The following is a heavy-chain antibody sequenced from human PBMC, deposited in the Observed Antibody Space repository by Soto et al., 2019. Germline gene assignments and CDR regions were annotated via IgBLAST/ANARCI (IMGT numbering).Heavy chain of an antibody. V-gene: IGHV1-18*01. CDR3: ARRSNDIDY. CDR1: GYACTSRC. J-gene: IGHJ4*02. CDR2: ISAYNGNT. Sequence: GASVRSSCRGSGYACTSRCITYERQAPGQGLEWMGWISAYNGNTNYAQKLQGRVTMTTDTSTSTAYMELRSLRSDDTAVYYCARRSNDIDYWGQGTLVTVSS. D-gene: IGHD1-1*01.